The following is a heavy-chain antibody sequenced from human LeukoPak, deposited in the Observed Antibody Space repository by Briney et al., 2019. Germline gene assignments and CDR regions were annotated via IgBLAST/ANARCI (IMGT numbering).Heavy chain of an antibody. CDR3: ARLTTTVTTPFDS. CDR1: GFTFSIYN. V-gene: IGHV3-21*01. CDR2: ISSSSSYI. Sequence: PGGSLRLSCAASGFTFSIYNMNWVRQAPGKGLEWVSSISSSSSYIYYADSVKGRFTISRDNAKNSLYLQMNSLRAEDTAVYYCARLTTTVTTPFDSWGQGTLVTVSS. D-gene: IGHD4-17*01. J-gene: IGHJ4*02.